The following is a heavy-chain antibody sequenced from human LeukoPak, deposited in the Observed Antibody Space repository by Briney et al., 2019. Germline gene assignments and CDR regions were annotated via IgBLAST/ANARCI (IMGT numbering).Heavy chain of an antibody. CDR3: ARRTYYYDTSGYYYYYMDV. D-gene: IGHD3-22*01. Sequence: PSETLSLTCTVSGGSISSYYWSWIRQPPGKGLEWIGYIYYSGSTSYNPSLKSRVTISVDTSKNQFSLKLSSVTAADTAVYYCARRTYYYDTSGYYYYYMDVWGKGTTVTVSS. CDR1: GGSISSYY. CDR2: IYYSGST. V-gene: IGHV4-59*01. J-gene: IGHJ6*03.